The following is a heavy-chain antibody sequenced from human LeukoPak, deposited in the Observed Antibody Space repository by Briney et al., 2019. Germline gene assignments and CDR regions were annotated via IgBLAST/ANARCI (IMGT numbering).Heavy chain of an antibody. CDR1: GFTFSSYA. D-gene: IGHD3-10*01. CDR3: AKVVRITMVRGVIGAFDI. J-gene: IGHJ3*02. CDR2: ISGSGGST. V-gene: IGHV3-23*01. Sequence: GGSLRLSCAASGFTFSSYAMSWVRQAPGKGLEWVSAISGSGGSTYYADSVKGRFTISRDNSKNTLYLQMNSLRAEDTAVYYCAKVVRITMVRGVIGAFDIWGQGTMVTVSS.